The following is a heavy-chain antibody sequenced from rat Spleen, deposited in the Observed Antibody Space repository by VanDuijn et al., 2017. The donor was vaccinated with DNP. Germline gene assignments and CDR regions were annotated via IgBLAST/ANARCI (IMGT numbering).Heavy chain of an antibody. D-gene: IGHD4-3*01. CDR1: GFTFNNYY. CDR2: ISYDGSST. CDR3: ARHDQNSGEGLFMDA. J-gene: IGHJ4*01. V-gene: IGHV5-29*01. Sequence: EVQLVESGGGPVQPGRSLKLSCVASGFTFNNYYMSWVRQAPTKGLEWVATISYDGSSTYYRDSVKGRFTISRDNAKSTLYLQMDSLRSEDTATYYCARHDQNSGEGLFMDAWGQGASVTVSS.